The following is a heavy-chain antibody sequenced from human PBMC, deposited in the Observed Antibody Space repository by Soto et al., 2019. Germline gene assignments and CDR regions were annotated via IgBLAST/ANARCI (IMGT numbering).Heavy chain of an antibody. V-gene: IGHV1-69*01. CDR1: GGTFSSYA. J-gene: IGHJ4*02. Sequence: QVQLVQSGAEVKKPGSSVKVSCKASGGTFSSYAISWVRQAPGQGLEWMGGIIPIFGTANYGQKFQGRVTITADESTSTAYMELSSRRSEDTAVYYCARVRAYSSSPTGYFDYWGQGTLVTVSS. CDR3: ARVRAYSSSPTGYFDY. D-gene: IGHD6-13*01. CDR2: IIPIFGTA.